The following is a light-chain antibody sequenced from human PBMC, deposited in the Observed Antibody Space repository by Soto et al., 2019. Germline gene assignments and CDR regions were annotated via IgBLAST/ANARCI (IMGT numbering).Light chain of an antibody. Sequence: QSALTQPPSASGSPGQSVTISCTGTSSDVGGYNYVSWYQQHPGKAPKLMIYEVSKRPSGVPDRFSGSKSGNKASLTVSGLQAEDEADYYCSSYAGSNNLVFVGGTKLTVL. CDR1: SSDVGGYNY. J-gene: IGLJ2*01. V-gene: IGLV2-8*01. CDR3: SSYAGSNNLV. CDR2: EVS.